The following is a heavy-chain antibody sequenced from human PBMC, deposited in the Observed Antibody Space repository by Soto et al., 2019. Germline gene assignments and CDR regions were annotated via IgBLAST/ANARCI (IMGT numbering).Heavy chain of an antibody. CDR2: ISGSGGRT. CDR3: AKDWREWMLRSFKAFDI. Sequence: EVQLLESGGGLVQSGGSVRLSCAASGFIFGNYAMNWVRQAPGKGLEWVSGISGSGGRTWYTDSVKGRFTMSRDNSNNMVYLQMNSLRAEDTAVYYCAKDWREWMLRSFKAFDIWGQGTMVTVSS. CDR1: GFIFGNYA. V-gene: IGHV3-23*01. J-gene: IGHJ3*02. D-gene: IGHD3-3*01.